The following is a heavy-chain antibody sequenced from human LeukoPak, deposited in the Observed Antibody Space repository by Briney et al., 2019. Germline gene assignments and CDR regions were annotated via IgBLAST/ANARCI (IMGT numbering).Heavy chain of an antibody. Sequence: ASVTVSFTASGYTFTIYYMHWVRLAPGQGKELMGIISPSGGSTSYAQKFQGRVTITRDTSTSTVYMELSSLRSEDTAVYYCAREPLVSGYYDFDYWGQGTLVTVSS. J-gene: IGHJ4*02. CDR1: GYTFTIYY. V-gene: IGHV1-46*01. D-gene: IGHD3-22*01. CDR3: AREPLVSGYYDFDY. CDR2: ISPSGGST.